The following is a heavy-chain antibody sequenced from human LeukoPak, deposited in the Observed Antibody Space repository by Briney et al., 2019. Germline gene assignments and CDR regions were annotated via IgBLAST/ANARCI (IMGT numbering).Heavy chain of an antibody. CDR3: AKDPLVRGVIIGGFDY. Sequence: GGSLRLSCAASGFTFSSYGMHWVRQAPGKGLEWVAVISYDGSNKYYADSVKGRFTISRDNSKNTLYLKMNSLRAEDTAVYYCAKDPLVRGVIIGGFDYWGQGTLVTVSS. CDR2: ISYDGSNK. J-gene: IGHJ4*02. CDR1: GFTFSSYG. D-gene: IGHD3-10*01. V-gene: IGHV3-30*18.